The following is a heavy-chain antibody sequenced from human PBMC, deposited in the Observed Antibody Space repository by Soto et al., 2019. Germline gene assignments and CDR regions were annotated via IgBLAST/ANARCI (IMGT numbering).Heavy chain of an antibody. V-gene: IGHV4-30-2*01. CDR3: AKEGDYSAYDI. CDR2: IYHTGSS. D-gene: IGHD4-17*01. Sequence: QLQLQESGSGLVKPSQTLSLTCTVSGGSISSGGYSWGWIRQPPGKGLEWIGYIYHTGSSYYSPSLKNRVTISVDKSKNHSSLELTSVTAADTAVYFCAKEGDYSAYDIWGQGTMVIVSS. CDR1: GGSISSGGYS. J-gene: IGHJ3*02.